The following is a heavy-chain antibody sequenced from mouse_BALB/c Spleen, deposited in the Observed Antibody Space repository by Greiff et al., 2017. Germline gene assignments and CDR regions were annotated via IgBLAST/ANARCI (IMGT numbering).Heavy chain of an antibody. Sequence: LQQSGGGLVQPGGSMKLSCVASGFTFSNYWMNWVRQSPEKGLEWVAEIRLKSNNYATHYAESVKGRFTISRDDSKSSVYLQMNNLRAEDTGIYYCTREGYYGSSYDWYFDVWGAGTTVTVSS. CDR3: TREGYYGSSYDWYFDV. V-gene: IGHV6-6*02. CDR1: GFTFSNYW. D-gene: IGHD1-1*01. CDR2: IRLKSNNYAT. J-gene: IGHJ1*01.